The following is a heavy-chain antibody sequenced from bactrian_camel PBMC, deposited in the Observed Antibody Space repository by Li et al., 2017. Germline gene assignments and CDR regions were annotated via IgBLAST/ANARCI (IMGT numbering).Heavy chain of an antibody. D-gene: IGHD1*01. J-gene: IGHJ4*01. Sequence: HVQLVESGGGSVQPGGPLRLSCRISGLADTNYCMAWFRQALGKEREGVAAIGGDGSTNYADSVQGRSTISQDKAKNTPFLQMNSLKPEDTAMYYCAAHFVCFRPPPLHPSHYNVWGQGTQVTVSS. CDR2: IGGDGST. CDR3: AAHFVCFRPPPLHPSHYNV. CDR1: GLADTNYC. V-gene: IGHV3S26*01.